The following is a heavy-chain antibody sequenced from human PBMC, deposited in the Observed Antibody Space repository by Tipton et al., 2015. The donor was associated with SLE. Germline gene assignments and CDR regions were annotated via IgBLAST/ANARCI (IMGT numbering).Heavy chain of an antibody. CDR1: RFTFSSYA. J-gene: IGHJ6*03. CDR2: IYSSGSST. CDR3: AKGPPGDSSGHYVDYNYYYMDV. V-gene: IGHV3-23*03. Sequence: SLRLSCAASRFTFSSYAMTWVRQAPGKGLEWVSLIYSSGSSTYYADSVKGRFTISRDNSKNTLHLQMNSLRAEDTAVYYCAKGPPGDSSGHYVDYNYYYMDVWGKGTTVTVSS. D-gene: IGHD3-22*01.